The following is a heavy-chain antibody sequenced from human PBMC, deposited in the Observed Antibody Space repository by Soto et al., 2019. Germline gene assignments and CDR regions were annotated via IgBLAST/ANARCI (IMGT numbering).Heavy chain of an antibody. CDR1: GFTFSSYA. CDR3: AKDLITMIVVVTTVFDY. CDR2: ISGSGGST. V-gene: IGHV3-23*01. J-gene: IGHJ4*02. Sequence: GGSLRLSCAASGFTFSSYAMSWVRQAPGKGLEWVSAISGSGGSTYYADSVKGRFTISRDNSKNTLYLQMNSLRAEDTAVYYCAKDLITMIVVVTTVFDYWGQGTLVIVSS. D-gene: IGHD3-22*01.